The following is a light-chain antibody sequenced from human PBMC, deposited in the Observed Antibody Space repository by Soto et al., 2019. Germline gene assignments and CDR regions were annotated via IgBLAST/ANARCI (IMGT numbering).Light chain of an antibody. CDR3: QQYYHWGLS. CDR2: ASS. Sequence: VMTQSPANLSVSPGEGVTLFCRASPNVANNIAWYQVKPAQPPRLLIYASSTRATGIPATFSGSGSETQFSLTISSLQSEDSAVYYCQQYYHWGLSFGGGTKVEI. J-gene: IGKJ4*01. V-gene: IGKV3D-15*01. CDR1: PNVANN.